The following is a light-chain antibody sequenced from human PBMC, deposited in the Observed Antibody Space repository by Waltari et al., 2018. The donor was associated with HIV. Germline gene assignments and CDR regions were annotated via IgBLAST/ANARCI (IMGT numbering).Light chain of an antibody. CDR2: GAS. Sequence: EIVMTQSPATLSVSPGERVTLSCAASESVSTNLAWFQQKPGQSPRLLIYGASLWATGVPARFGASGAKTDFTFSISALQSEDVAVYYCQQYKSWPRTFGQGTKVEVK. J-gene: IGKJ1*01. CDR1: ESVSTN. CDR3: QQYKSWPRT. V-gene: IGKV3-15*01.